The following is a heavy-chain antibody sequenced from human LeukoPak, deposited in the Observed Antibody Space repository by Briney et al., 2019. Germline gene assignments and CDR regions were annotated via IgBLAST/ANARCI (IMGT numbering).Heavy chain of an antibody. V-gene: IGHV3-30*04. CDR3: ARGPDMILVVPDY. CDR2: ISYDGSNK. D-gene: IGHD3-22*01. CDR1: GFTFSSYA. Sequence: PGGSLRLSCAASGFTFSSYAMHWVRQAPGKGLEWVAVISYDGSNKYYADSVKGRFTISRDNSKNTLYLQMNSLRAEDTAVYYCARGPDMILVVPDYWGQGTLVTVSS. J-gene: IGHJ4*02.